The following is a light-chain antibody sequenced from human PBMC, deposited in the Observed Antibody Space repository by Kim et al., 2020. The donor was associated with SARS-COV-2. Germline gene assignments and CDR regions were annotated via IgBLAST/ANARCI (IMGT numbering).Light chain of an antibody. V-gene: IGKV4-1*01. CDR1: QSVFYSSNNKNY. J-gene: IGKJ4*01. CDR3: QQYCSSPLT. CDR2: WAS. Sequence: DIVMTQSPDSLAVSLGERATINCKSSQSVFYSSNNKNYLAWYQQKPGQPPKLLIYWASTRESGVPDRFSGSGSGTDFTLTISSLQAEDVAVYYCQQYCSSPLTFGGGTKVDIK.